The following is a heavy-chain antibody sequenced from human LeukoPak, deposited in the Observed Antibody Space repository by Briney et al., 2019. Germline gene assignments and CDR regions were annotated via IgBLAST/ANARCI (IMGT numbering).Heavy chain of an antibody. CDR3: ARELASGD. D-gene: IGHD6-13*01. CDR2: INTDGNST. J-gene: IGHJ4*02. V-gene: IGHV3-74*01. Sequence: GGSLRLSCAASGFTFSTYWMHWVRQAPGKGLVWVSQINTDGNSTTYADSVKGRFTVSRDNARNTLYLQMNSLRAEDTAVYYCARELASGDWGQGTLVTVSS. CDR1: GFTFSTYW.